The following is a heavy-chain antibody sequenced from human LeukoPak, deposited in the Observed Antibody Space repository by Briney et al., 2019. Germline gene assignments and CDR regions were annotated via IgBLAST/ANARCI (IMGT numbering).Heavy chain of an antibody. J-gene: IGHJ5*02. CDR2: VSGGGTST. Sequence: PGGSLRLSCAASGFTFNTYAMTWVRQAPGKGLEWVSVVSGGGTSTNYADSVKGRFTISRDNSKNTLYLQMNSLRAEDTAVYYCARDLGSSSKRGGWFDPWGQGTLVTVSS. CDR3: ARDLGSSSKRGGWFDP. V-gene: IGHV3-23*01. D-gene: IGHD6-13*01. CDR1: GFTFNTYA.